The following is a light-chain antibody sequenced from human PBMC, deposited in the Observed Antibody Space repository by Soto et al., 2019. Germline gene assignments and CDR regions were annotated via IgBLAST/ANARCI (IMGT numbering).Light chain of an antibody. Sequence: DIQMTQSPSSLSASVGDRVTITCQASQDISNYLNWYQQKPGKAPKLLIYDASNLETGVPSRFSGSGSGTDFTFTISSLQPEDIATYSCQQYDTLPLLTFGGGTKVEIK. J-gene: IGKJ4*01. CDR2: DAS. CDR1: QDISNY. V-gene: IGKV1-33*01. CDR3: QQYDTLPLLT.